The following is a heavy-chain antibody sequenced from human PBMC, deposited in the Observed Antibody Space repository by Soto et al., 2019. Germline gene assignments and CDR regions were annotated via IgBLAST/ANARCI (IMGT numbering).Heavy chain of an antibody. CDR2: IIPIFGTA. D-gene: IGHD1-26*01. Sequence: GASVKVSCKASGGTFSSYAISWVRQAPGQGLEWMGGIIPIFGTANYAQKFQGRVTITADESTSTAYMELSSLRSGDTAVYYCASLPSIVGATSPDAFDIWGQGTMVTVSS. J-gene: IGHJ3*02. CDR3: ASLPSIVGATSPDAFDI. V-gene: IGHV1-69*13. CDR1: GGTFSSYA.